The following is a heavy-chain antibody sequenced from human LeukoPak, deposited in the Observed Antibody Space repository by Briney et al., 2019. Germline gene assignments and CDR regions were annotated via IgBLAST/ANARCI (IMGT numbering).Heavy chain of an antibody. D-gene: IGHD2-2*01. CDR2: ISAYNGNT. J-gene: IGHJ4*02. CDR1: GYTFTSYG. CDR3: ASGALPRGRYQLLLDY. Sequence: GASVKVSCKASGYTFTSYGISWVRQAPGQGLEWMGWISAYNGNTNYAQKLQGRVTMTTDTSTSTAYMELRRLRSDDTAVYYCASGALPRGRYQLLLDYWGQGTLVTVSS. V-gene: IGHV1-18*01.